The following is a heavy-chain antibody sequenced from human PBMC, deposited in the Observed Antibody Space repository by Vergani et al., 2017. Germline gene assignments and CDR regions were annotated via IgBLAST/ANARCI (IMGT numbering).Heavy chain of an antibody. CDR1: GYSFTSYW. CDR3: ARHRVYSYGDFDY. D-gene: IGHD5-18*01. V-gene: IGHV5-51*01. Sequence: EVQLVQSGAEVKKPGEALKISCKGFGYSFTSYWIGWVRQMPGKGLEWMGIIYPADSDTRYSPSFQGQVTISADKSISTAYLQWSSLKASDTAMYYCARHRVYSYGDFDYWGPGTLVTVSS. J-gene: IGHJ4*02. CDR2: IYPADSDT.